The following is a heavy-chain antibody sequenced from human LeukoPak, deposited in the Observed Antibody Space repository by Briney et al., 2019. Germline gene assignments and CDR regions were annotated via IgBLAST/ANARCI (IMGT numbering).Heavy chain of an antibody. CDR3: ARGGIYCSSTGCYHTPPGDY. D-gene: IGHD2-2*01. CDR1: GYTFTSYG. J-gene: IGHJ4*02. V-gene: IGHV1-18*01. CDR2: ISAYNGNT. Sequence: ASVKVSCKASGYTFTSYGISWVRQAPGQGLEWMGWISAYNGNTNYAQKLQGRVTMTTDTSTSTAYMELRSLRSDDTAVYYCARGGIYCSSTGCYHTPPGDYWGQGTLVTVSS.